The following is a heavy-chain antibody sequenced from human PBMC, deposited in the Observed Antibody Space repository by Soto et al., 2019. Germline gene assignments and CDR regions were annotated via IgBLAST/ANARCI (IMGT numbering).Heavy chain of an antibody. CDR3: AKDIVVVVAAGDAFDI. Sequence: GGSLRLSCAASGFTFSSYAMSWVRQAPGKGLEWVSSISGSSGSTYNADFVGGRFTISRDKSKNTLYLQMNSLRAEDTAVYYCAKDIVVVVAAGDAFDIWGQGTMVTVSS. V-gene: IGHV3-23*01. D-gene: IGHD2-15*01. CDR1: GFTFSSYA. CDR2: ISGSSGST. J-gene: IGHJ3*02.